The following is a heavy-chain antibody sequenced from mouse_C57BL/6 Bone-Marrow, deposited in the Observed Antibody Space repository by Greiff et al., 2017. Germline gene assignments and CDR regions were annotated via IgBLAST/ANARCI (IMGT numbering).Heavy chain of an antibody. V-gene: IGHV5-6*01. CDR1: GFTFSSYG. J-gene: IGHJ2*01. Sequence: VQLKQSGGDLVKPGGSLKLSCAASGFTFSSYGMSWVRQTPDKRLEWVATISSGGSYTYYPDSVKGRFTISRDNAKNTLYLQMSSLKSEDTAMYYCARDSSGTSFDYWGQGTTLTVSS. D-gene: IGHD3-2*02. CDR2: ISSGGSYT. CDR3: ARDSSGTSFDY.